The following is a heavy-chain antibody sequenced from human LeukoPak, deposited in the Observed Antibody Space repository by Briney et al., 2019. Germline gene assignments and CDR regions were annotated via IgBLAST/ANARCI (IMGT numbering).Heavy chain of an antibody. V-gene: IGHV4-39*07. CDR1: GGSISSTGYY. CDR2: ISYTGNT. D-gene: IGHD3-22*01. CDR3: ARVGGYYYDSSGYYYGLSGFDP. Sequence: SETLSLTCTVSGGSISSTGYYWGWIRQPPGKGLEWIGSISYTGNTYHNPSLKSRVTISVDTSKNQFSLKLSSVTAADTAVYYCARVGGYYYDSSGYYYGLSGFDPWGQGTLVTVSS. J-gene: IGHJ5*02.